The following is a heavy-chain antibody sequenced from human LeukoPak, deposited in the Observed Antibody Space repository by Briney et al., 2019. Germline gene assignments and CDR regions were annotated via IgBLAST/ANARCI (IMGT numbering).Heavy chain of an antibody. Sequence: GGSLRLSCAASGFTFSDYYMSWIRQAPGKGLEWVSYISSSGSPIYYADSVKGRFTISRDNAKNSLYLQMNSLRAEDTAVYYCARDTNVDPTDYYYGMDVWGQGTTVTVSS. V-gene: IGHV3-11*01. D-gene: IGHD2-21*01. CDR1: GFTFSDYY. J-gene: IGHJ6*02. CDR3: ARDTNVDPTDYYYGMDV. CDR2: ISSSGSPI.